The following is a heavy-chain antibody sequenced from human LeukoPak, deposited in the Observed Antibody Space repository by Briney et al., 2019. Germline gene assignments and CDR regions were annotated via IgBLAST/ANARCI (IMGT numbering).Heavy chain of an antibody. J-gene: IGHJ4*02. CDR3: ARDPGRLAVAGHGDY. CDR2: ISYDGSNK. V-gene: IGHV3-30-3*01. Sequence: PGGSLRLSCAASGFTFSSYAMHWVRQAPGKGLEWVAVISYDGSNKYYADSVKGRFTISRDNSKNTLYLQMNSLRAEDTAVYYCARDPGRLAVAGHGDYWGQRTLVTVSS. D-gene: IGHD6-19*01. CDR1: GFTFSSYA.